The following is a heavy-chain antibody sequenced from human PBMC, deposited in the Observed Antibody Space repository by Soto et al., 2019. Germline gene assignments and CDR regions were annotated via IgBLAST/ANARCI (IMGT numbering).Heavy chain of an antibody. Sequence: FLTLSVTCGVAGDYISSGGYSRNWIRHPPGKGLEWIGYIYQSGGASYNPSLKSRVTMSVDGSKNHFSLQLNSVTAADTAVYYCARGRLLPAVNFDYWGQGTLVTVSS. V-gene: IGHV4-30-2*01. CDR1: GDYISSGGYS. D-gene: IGHD2-2*01. CDR2: IYQSGGA. J-gene: IGHJ4*02. CDR3: ARGRLLPAVNFDY.